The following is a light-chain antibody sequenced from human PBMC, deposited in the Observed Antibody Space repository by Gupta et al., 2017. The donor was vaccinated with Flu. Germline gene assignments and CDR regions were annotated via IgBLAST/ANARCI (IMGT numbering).Light chain of an antibody. Sequence: EIVLTQSPATLSLSPGERATLSCRASQSVSRYLAWYQQKPGQAPRLLIYDASSRATGIPARFSGSESGTDFTLTISSLEPEDFAVYYCQQRSNWYTFGQGTKLEI. CDR3: QQRSNWYT. CDR1: QSVSRY. CDR2: DAS. J-gene: IGKJ2*01. V-gene: IGKV3-11*01.